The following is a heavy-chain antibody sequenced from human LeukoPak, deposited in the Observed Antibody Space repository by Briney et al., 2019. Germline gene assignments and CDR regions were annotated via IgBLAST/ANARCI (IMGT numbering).Heavy chain of an antibody. D-gene: IGHD4-17*01. J-gene: IGHJ4*02. CDR2: ISYDGSNK. CDR3: AREGVTTPNYYFDY. V-gene: IGHV3-30*04. Sequence: GGSLRLSCAASGFTFSSYAMHWVRQAPGKGLEWVAVISYDGSNKYYADSVKGRFTISRDNAKNSLYLQMNSLRAEDTAVYYCAREGVTTPNYYFDYWGQGTLVTVSS. CDR1: GFTFSSYA.